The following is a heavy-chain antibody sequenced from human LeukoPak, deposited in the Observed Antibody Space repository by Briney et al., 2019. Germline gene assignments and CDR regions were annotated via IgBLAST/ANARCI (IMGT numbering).Heavy chain of an antibody. J-gene: IGHJ4*02. CDR2: IKQDGSEK. CDR1: GFTFSSYW. D-gene: IGHD6-6*01. CDR3: ARVGGKYSSSGY. Sequence: GVSLRLSCAAPGFTFSSYWMSWVRQAPGKGLEWVANIKQDGSEKYYVDSVEGRFTISRDNAKNSLYLQMNSLRAEDTAVYYCARVGGKYSSSGYWGQGTLVTVSS. V-gene: IGHV3-7*01.